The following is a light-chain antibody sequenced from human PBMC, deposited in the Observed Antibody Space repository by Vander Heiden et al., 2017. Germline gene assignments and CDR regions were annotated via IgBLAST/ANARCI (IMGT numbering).Light chain of an antibody. CDR1: SSDVGGYNY. CDR3: CSFAGSFTYV. V-gene: IGLV2-11*01. CDR2: DVS. Sequence: QSALTQPRSVSGSPGQSVTISCTGTSSDVGGYNYVSWYRQHPGKVPKLMIYDVSKRPSGVPDRFSGSKSGNMASLTISGLQVEDEADYYCCSFAGSFTYVFGTGTTVTVL. J-gene: IGLJ1*01.